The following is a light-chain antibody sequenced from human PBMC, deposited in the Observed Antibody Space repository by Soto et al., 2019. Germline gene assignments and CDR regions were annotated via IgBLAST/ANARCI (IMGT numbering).Light chain of an antibody. Sequence: SYELTQTPSVSVAPGKTARITCGGNNIRSKSVHWYQQKPGQAPVVVIYYNSDRPSGIPERFSGSNSGNTATLTISRVEAGDEADYYCQVWDGTSDHHVVFGGGTKLTVL. CDR1: NIRSKS. J-gene: IGLJ2*01. CDR2: YNS. CDR3: QVWDGTSDHHVV. V-gene: IGLV3-21*04.